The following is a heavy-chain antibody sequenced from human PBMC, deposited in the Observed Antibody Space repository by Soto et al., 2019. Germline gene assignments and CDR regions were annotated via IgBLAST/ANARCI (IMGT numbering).Heavy chain of an antibody. V-gene: IGHV1-18*04. CDR3: ARTFYDSSGYYPGFDY. J-gene: IGHJ4*02. CDR1: GYTFTSYG. Sequence: GASVKVSCKASGYTFTSYGISWVRQAPGQGLEWMGWISAYNGNTNYAQKLQGRVTMTTDTSTSTAYMELRSLRSDDTDVYYCARTFYDSSGYYPGFDYWGQGTLVTVSS. CDR2: ISAYNGNT. D-gene: IGHD3-22*01.